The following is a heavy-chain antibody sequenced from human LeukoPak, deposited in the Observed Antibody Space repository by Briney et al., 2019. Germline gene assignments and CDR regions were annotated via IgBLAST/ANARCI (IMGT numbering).Heavy chain of an antibody. D-gene: IGHD1-1*01. CDR3: ARRRITGTTFDY. J-gene: IGHJ4*02. CDR2: INHTGNT. Sequence: KPSETLSLTCAVDGGSFSGFYWSWTRQTPGKGLEWIGEINHTGNTNYNPSLTDYNPSLKSRVTISVDTSKNQFSLKLTSVTAADTAVYYCARRRITGTTFDYWGQGTLVTVSS. V-gene: IGHV4-34*01. CDR1: GGSFSGFY.